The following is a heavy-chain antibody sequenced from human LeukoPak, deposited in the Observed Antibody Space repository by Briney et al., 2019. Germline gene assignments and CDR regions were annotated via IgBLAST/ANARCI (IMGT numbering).Heavy chain of an antibody. Sequence: PGGSLGLSCAVSGFTFGNYWMSWVRQTPGQGPEWVANIKRDGSERYYVDSVKGRFTISRDNAKSSLFPEMSSLRVEDTAGYYCARTTSFMFYYWGQGTLVTVSS. V-gene: IGHV3-7*03. CDR3: ARTTSFMFYY. CDR1: GFTFGNYW. D-gene: IGHD1-1*01. CDR2: IKRDGSER. J-gene: IGHJ4*02.